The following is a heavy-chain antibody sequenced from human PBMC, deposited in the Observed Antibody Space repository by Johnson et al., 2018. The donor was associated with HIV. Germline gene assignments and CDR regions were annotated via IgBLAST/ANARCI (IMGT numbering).Heavy chain of an antibody. J-gene: IGHJ3*02. CDR2: IRYDGSNK. D-gene: IGHD2-21*02. V-gene: IGHV3-30*02. CDR1: GFTFSSYG. CDR3: AKDKAVVTALYDAFDI. Sequence: VHLVESGGGVVQPGGSLRLSCAASGFTFSSYGMHWVRQAPGKGLEWVAFIRYDGSNKYYADSVKGRFTISRDNSKNTLYLQMNSLRAEDTAVYYCAKDKAVVTALYDAFDIWGQGTMVTVSS.